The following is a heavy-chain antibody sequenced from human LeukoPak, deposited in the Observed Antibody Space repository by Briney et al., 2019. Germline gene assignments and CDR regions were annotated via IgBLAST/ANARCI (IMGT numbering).Heavy chain of an antibody. D-gene: IGHD6-13*01. J-gene: IGHJ5*02. CDR2: IYYSGST. Sequence: SETLSLTCTVSGVSISSYYWSWIRQPPGKGLELIGYIYYSGSTNYNPSLKSRVTISVDTSKNQLSPKLSSVTAADTAVYYCARFSVAAAGTGWFDPWGQGTLVTVSA. V-gene: IGHV4-59*01. CDR1: GVSISSYY. CDR3: ARFSVAAAGTGWFDP.